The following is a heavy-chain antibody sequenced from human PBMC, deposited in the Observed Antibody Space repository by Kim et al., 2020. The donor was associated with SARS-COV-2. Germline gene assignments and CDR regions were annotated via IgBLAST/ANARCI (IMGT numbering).Heavy chain of an antibody. D-gene: IGHD3-22*01. CDR2: ISSNGGST. V-gene: IGHV3-64D*09. Sequence: GGSLRLSCSASGFTFSSYAMHWVRQAPGKGLEYVSAISSNGGSTYYADSVKGRFTISRDNSKNTLYLQMSSLRAEDTAVYYCVKVMNYYDSSGYLYYFDYSGQGTVVTVSS. CDR1: GFTFSSYA. CDR3: VKVMNYYDSSGYLYYFDY. J-gene: IGHJ4*02.